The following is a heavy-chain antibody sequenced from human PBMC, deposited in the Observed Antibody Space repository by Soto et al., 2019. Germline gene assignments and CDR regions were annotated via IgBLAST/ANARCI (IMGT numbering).Heavy chain of an antibody. V-gene: IGHV1-18*01. J-gene: IGHJ3*01. D-gene: IGHD1-26*01. CDR3: ARWSALVGGAEALHV. CDR1: GYTFINYG. Sequence: QVQLVQSGAEVKKPGASVRVSCKTSGYTFINYGITWVRQAPGQGLEWMGWLSAYNGDTSSSEKLQDRFTMTTDTATNKVYMDLRILTSDDTAVYYCARWSALVGGAEALHVWGQGTRVIVS. CDR2: LSAYNGDT.